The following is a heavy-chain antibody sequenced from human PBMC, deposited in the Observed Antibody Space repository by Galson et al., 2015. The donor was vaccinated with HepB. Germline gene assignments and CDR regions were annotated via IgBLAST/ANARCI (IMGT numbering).Heavy chain of an antibody. CDR1: GYTFTGYY. J-gene: IGHJ5*02. Sequence: CKASGYTFTGYYMHWVRQAPGQGLEWMGRINPNSGGTNYAQKFQGRVTMTRDTSISTAYMQLSRLRSDDTAVYYCARESSMVRGVIILFWFDPWGQGTLVTVSS. CDR3: ARESSMVRGVIILFWFDP. D-gene: IGHD3-10*01. V-gene: IGHV1-2*06. CDR2: INPNSGGT.